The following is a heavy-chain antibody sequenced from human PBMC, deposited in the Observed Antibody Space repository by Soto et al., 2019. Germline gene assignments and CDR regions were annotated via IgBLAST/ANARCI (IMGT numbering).Heavy chain of an antibody. D-gene: IGHD3-10*01. CDR2: IKSKTDGGTT. CDR3: TTEPSITMVRGVIQQDY. CDR1: GFTFSNAW. J-gene: IGHJ4*02. Sequence: GVLRLSCAASGFTFSNAWMNWVRQAPGKGLEWVGRIKSKTDGGTTDYAAPVKGRFTISRDDSKNTLYLQMNSLKTEDTAVYYCTTEPSITMVRGVIQQDYWGQGTLVTVSS. V-gene: IGHV3-15*07.